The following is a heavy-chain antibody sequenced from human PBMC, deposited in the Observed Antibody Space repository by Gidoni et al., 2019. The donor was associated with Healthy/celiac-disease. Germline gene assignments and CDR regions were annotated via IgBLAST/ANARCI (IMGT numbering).Heavy chain of an antibody. Sequence: QVQLVQSGAEVKQPGPSVKVSCKVSGYTLTELSMHWVRQAPGKGLEWMGGFDPEDGETIYAQKFQGRVTMTEDTSTDTAYMELRSLRSEDTAVYYCATDIAAQNYSYYGMDVWGQGTTVTVSS. CDR2: FDPEDGET. D-gene: IGHD6-13*01. V-gene: IGHV1-24*01. J-gene: IGHJ6*02. CDR1: GYTLTELS. CDR3: ATDIAAQNYSYYGMDV.